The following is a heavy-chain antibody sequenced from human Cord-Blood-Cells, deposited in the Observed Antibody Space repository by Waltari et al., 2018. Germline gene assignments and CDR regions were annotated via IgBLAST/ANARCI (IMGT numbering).Heavy chain of an antibody. CDR1: GARYSSNSAA. D-gene: IGHD1-26*01. V-gene: IGHV6-1*01. Sequence: QVQLQQSGPGLVKPSQTLSPTCAISGARYSSNSAAWTWTMQSPSRGLEWLGRTYYRSKWYNDYAVSVKSRITINPDTSKNQFSLQLNSVTPEDTAVYYCARFSGSYYGDAFDIWGQGTMVTVSS. CDR2: TYYRSKWYN. J-gene: IGHJ3*02. CDR3: ARFSGSYYGDAFDI.